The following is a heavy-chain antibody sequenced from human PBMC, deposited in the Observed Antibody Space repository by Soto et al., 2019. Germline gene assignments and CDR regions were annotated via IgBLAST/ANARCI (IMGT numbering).Heavy chain of an antibody. CDR3: AKDGTTGGKQYYCMDF. CDR1: GLTFSDYG. D-gene: IGHD2-15*01. J-gene: IGHJ6*04. Sequence: PWGSLRLSFEASGLTFSDYGMNWVRQVPGKGLEWVPTIGRCDDKYYADSVKGRFTISRYTSKNTLFLQMNSLRAEDTALYFCAKDGTTGGKQYYCMDFWGNGNTVTVST. CDR2: IGRCDDK. V-gene: IGHV3-23*01.